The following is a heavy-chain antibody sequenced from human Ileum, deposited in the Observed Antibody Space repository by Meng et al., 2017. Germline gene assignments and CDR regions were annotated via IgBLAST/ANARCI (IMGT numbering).Heavy chain of an antibody. CDR2: ISAYNGNT. V-gene: IGHV1-18*01. CDR3: ARVNHYYGSGSCDY. D-gene: IGHD3-10*01. J-gene: IGHJ4*02. CDR1: GHTFTSYG. Sequence: HVTLVQSGAEVEKPGSSVKVSCKASGHTFTSYGISWVRQAPGQGLEWMGWISAYNGNTNYAQKLQGRVTMTTDTSTSTAYMELRSLRSDDTAVYYCARVNHYYGSGSCDYWGQGTLVTVSS.